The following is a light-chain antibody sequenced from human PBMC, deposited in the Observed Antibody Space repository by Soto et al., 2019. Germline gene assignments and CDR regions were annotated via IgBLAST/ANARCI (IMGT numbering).Light chain of an antibody. Sequence: DIQMTQSPSSLSASVGDRVTITCRASRSISSYLNWYQQKPGKAPKLLIYAASSLQSGVPSRFSGTGSGTYFTLTISSLQPEDFATYYCQQSYSTPWTFGQGTKVDNK. V-gene: IGKV1-39*01. CDR3: QQSYSTPWT. CDR2: AAS. CDR1: RSISSY. J-gene: IGKJ1*01.